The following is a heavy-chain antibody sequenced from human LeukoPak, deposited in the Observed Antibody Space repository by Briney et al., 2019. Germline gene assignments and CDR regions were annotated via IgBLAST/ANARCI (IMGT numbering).Heavy chain of an antibody. CDR3: VKDRQYCSGGSCYPNWFDP. J-gene: IGHJ5*02. V-gene: IGHV3-64D*09. D-gene: IGHD2-15*01. Sequence: GGSLRLSCSASGFTFSSYAMHWVRQAPGKGLEYVSAISSKGGSTYYADSVKGRFTISRDNSKNTLYLQMSSLRAEDTAVYYCVKDRQYCSGGSCYPNWFDPWGQGTLVTVSS. CDR1: GFTFSSYA. CDR2: ISSKGGST.